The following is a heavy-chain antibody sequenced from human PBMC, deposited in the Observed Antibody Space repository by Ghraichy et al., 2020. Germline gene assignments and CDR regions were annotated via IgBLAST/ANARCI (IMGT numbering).Heavy chain of an antibody. J-gene: IGHJ6*02. V-gene: IGHV1-2*02. CDR1: GYTFTGYY. CDR2: INPNSGGT. D-gene: IGHD3-10*01. CDR3: AGTVLLWFGDPYGMDV. Sequence: ASVKVSCKASGYTFTGYYMHWVRQAPGQGLEWMGWINPNSGGTNYAQKFQGRVTMTRDTSISTAYMELSRLRSDDTAVYYCAGTVLLWFGDPYGMDVWGQGTTVTVSS.